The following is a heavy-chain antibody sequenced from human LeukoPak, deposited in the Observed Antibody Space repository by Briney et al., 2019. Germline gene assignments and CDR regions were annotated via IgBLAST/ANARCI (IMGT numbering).Heavy chain of an antibody. CDR2: INHSGST. V-gene: IGHV4-34*01. J-gene: IGHJ4*02. CDR3: ARGASWIQLMLLFDY. CDR1: DGSFSGYY. D-gene: IGHD5-18*01. Sequence: PSETLSLTCAVYDGSFSGYYWSWIRQPLGKGLEWIGEINHSGSTNYNPSLKSRVTISVDTSKNQFSLKLSSVTAADTAVYYCARGASWIQLMLLFDYWGQGTLVTVSS.